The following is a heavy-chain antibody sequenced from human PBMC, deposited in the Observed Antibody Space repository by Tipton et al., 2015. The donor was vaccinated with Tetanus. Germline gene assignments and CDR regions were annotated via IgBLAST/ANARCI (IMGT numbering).Heavy chain of an antibody. CDR1: GFTVSSNY. CDR3: ARDRRYYYGSGSSAGPSYYYGMDV. CDR2: IYSGGST. J-gene: IGHJ6*02. Sequence: QLVQSGGGLIQPGGSLRLSCAASGFTVSSNYMSWVRQAPGKGLEWVSVIYSGGSTYYADSVKGRFTISRDNSKNTLYLQMNSLRAEDTAVYYCARDRRYYYGSGSSAGPSYYYGMDVWGQGTTVTVSS. D-gene: IGHD3-10*01. V-gene: IGHV3-53*01.